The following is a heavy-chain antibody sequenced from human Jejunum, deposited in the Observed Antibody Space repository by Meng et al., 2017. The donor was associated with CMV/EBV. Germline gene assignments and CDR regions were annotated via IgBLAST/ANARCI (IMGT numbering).Heavy chain of an antibody. V-gene: IGHV3-48*04. CDR2: ITSSSSTI. CDR3: ARDPVLSGLDV. J-gene: IGHJ6*02. CDR1: GFSLTHYW. Sequence: CAASGFSLTHYWMHWVRQAPGKGLEWVSYITSSSSTIYYADSVRGRFTISRDNAKNSLYLQMNSLRADDTALYYCARDPVLSGLDVWGQGATVTVSS.